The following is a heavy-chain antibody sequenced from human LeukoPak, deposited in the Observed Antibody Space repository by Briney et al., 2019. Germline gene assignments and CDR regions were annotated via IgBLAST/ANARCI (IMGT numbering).Heavy chain of an antibody. V-gene: IGHV4-59*01. CDR3: ARGSCSAGSCYQVDN. Sequence: SETLSLTCTVSGGSINDYYWNWIRQPPGKGLEWIGYIHYSGSTNYSPSLKGRVTISIDTSKNQFSLKLSSVTAADTAVYYCARGSCSAGSCYQVDNWGQGTLVTVSS. D-gene: IGHD2-15*01. CDR1: GGSINDYY. J-gene: IGHJ4*02. CDR2: IHYSGST.